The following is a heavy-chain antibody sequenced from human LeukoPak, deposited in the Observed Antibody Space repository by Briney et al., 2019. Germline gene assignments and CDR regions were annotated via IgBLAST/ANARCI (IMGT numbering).Heavy chain of an antibody. CDR1: GYTFTSYY. Sequence: GASVKVSCKASGYTFTSYYIHWVRQAPGQGLEWMGIINPSGGSTSYAQKFQGRVTMTRDASTSTVYMELSSLRSEDTAVYYCARYYYDSSGYYSGFDYWGQGTLVTVSS. CDR3: ARYYYDSSGYYSGFDY. CDR2: INPSGGST. D-gene: IGHD3-22*01. V-gene: IGHV1-46*03. J-gene: IGHJ4*02.